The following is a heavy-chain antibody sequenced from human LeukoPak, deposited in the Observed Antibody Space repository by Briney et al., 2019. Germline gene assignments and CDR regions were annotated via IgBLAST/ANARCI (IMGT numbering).Heavy chain of an antibody. J-gene: IGHJ4*02. Sequence: TSVKVSCKTSGFTFTSSAVQWVRQARGQRLEWIGWIVVGSGNTKYAQKFQERVTITRDMSTSTAYMELSSLRSEDSAVYYCARIYSYGFGGSDPGGEELFDYWGQGTLVTVSS. CDR3: ARIYSYGFGGSDPGGEELFDY. CDR2: IVVGSGNT. V-gene: IGHV1-58*01. D-gene: IGHD5-18*01. CDR1: GFTFTSSA.